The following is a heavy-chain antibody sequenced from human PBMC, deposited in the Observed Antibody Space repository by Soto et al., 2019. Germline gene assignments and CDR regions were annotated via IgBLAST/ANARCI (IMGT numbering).Heavy chain of an antibody. V-gene: IGHV4-30-4*01. CDR3: ARGRYCLTGRCFPNWFDS. J-gene: IGHJ5*01. D-gene: IGHD2-15*01. Sequence: TLSLTCSVSGDSISTVDYFWAWVRQPPGQALEYIGYIYKSATTYYNPSFESRVAISLDTSKSQFSLNVTSLTAADTAVYFCARGRYCLTGRCFPNWFDSWGQG. CDR2: IYKSATT. CDR1: GDSISTVDYF.